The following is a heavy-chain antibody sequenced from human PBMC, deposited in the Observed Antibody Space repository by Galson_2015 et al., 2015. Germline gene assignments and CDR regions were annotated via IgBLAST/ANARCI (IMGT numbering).Heavy chain of an antibody. Sequence: TLSLTCTVSGGSISSGGYYWSWIRQQPGQGLEWIGYIYYSGSTYYNPSLKSRVTISVDTSKNQFSLKLSSVTAADTAVYYCARWDSSGYVNWFDPWGQGTLVTVSS. V-gene: IGHV4-31*03. CDR1: GGSISSGGYY. CDR3: ARWDSSGYVNWFDP. J-gene: IGHJ5*02. CDR2: IYYSGST. D-gene: IGHD3-22*01.